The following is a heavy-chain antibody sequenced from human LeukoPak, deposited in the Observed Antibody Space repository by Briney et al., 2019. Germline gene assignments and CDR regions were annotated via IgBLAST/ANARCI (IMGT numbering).Heavy chain of an antibody. CDR1: GFTFSRFA. J-gene: IGHJ4*02. Sequence: GGSLRLSCSASGFTFSRFAMTWVRQLPGKGLDWVSSISGNGQQTYYADSVKGRFSVSRDNSKNIIYLQMDSLRADDSALYYCAKDANYYDSSGYLIPFDYWGQGTLVTVSS. CDR3: AKDANYYDSSGYLIPFDY. V-gene: IGHV3-23*01. D-gene: IGHD3-22*01. CDR2: ISGNGQQT.